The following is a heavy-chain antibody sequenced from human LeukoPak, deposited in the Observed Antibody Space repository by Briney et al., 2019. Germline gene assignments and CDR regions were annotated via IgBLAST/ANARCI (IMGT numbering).Heavy chain of an antibody. Sequence: SETLSLTCTVSRGSISNRYWSWIRQSPGKGLEWIGYIFYSGSSNYNPSLKSRVTILIETSNNQFSLRLSSVTAADTATYYCARHDFWSGLDYWGPGSLVTVSS. CDR3: ARHDFWSGLDY. V-gene: IGHV4-59*08. D-gene: IGHD3-3*01. CDR1: RGSISNRY. CDR2: IFYSGSS. J-gene: IGHJ4*02.